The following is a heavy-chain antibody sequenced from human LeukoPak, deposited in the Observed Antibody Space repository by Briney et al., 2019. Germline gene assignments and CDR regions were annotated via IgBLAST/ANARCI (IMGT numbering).Heavy chain of an antibody. D-gene: IGHD6-13*01. CDR1: GFTFSSYS. V-gene: IGHV3-30*03. CDR3: ARAAAGTLLDY. CDR2: ISYDGGNK. Sequence: GGSLRLSCAASGFTFSSYSMNWVRQAPGKGLEWVAVISYDGGNKYYADSVKGRFTISRDNSKNTLYLQMNSLRAEDTAVYYCARAAAGTLLDYWGQGTLVTVSS. J-gene: IGHJ4*02.